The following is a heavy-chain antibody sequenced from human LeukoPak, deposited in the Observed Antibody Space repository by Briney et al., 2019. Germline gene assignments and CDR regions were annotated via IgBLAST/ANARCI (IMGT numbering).Heavy chain of an antibody. CDR3: ARLWPAATSSRFDF. D-gene: IGHD3/OR15-3a*01. CDR2: IGDTT. J-gene: IGHJ4*02. Sequence: AGGSLRLSCAASGFTFSSYAMNWVRQAPGEGLEWVSTIGDTTYYADSVKGRFTISRDDSKNTLYLQMKSLRAEDTAVYYCARLWPAATSSRFDFWGQGTLVTVSS. V-gene: IGHV3-23*01. CDR1: GFTFSSYA.